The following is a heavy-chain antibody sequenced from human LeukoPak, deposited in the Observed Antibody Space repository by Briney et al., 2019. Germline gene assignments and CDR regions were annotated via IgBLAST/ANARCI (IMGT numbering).Heavy chain of an antibody. D-gene: IGHD1-1*01. Sequence: PGGSLRLSCAASGFTVSSNYMSWVRQAPGKGLEWVSVIYSGGSTYYADSVKGRFTISRDNSKNTLYLQMNSLRAEDTAVYYCASAATGTALYYWGQGTLVTVSS. V-gene: IGHV3-66*02. CDR2: IYSGGST. CDR1: GFTVSSNY. CDR3: ASAATGTALYY. J-gene: IGHJ4*02.